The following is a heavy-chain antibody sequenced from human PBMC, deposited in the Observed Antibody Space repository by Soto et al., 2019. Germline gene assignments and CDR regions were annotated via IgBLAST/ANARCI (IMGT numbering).Heavy chain of an antibody. J-gene: IGHJ5*02. V-gene: IGHV3-23*01. CDR3: AKDPILTTPPSFDP. CDR2: ISGRGDAT. CDR1: GFSFSRYL. D-gene: IGHD3-9*01. Sequence: PGGSLRLSCAASGFSFSRYLMTWVRQTPGQGLEWVSSISGRGDATYYADSVKGRFTISRDNSKNTLFLQMNSQGADDTAVYYCAKDPILTTPPSFDPWGQGTLVTVSS.